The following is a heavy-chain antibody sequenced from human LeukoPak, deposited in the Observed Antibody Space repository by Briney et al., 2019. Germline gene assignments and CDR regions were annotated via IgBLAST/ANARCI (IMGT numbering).Heavy chain of an antibody. CDR1: GGSISSYY. D-gene: IGHD2-21*02. V-gene: IGHV4-59*01. CDR2: IYYSGST. Sequence: PSETLSLTCTVSGGSISSYYWSWIRQPPGKGLEGIGYIYYSGSTNYNPSLKSRVTISVDTSKNQLSLKLSSVTAADTAVYYCARSIYCGGDCYSNWFDPWGQGTLVTVSS. CDR3: ARSIYCGGDCYSNWFDP. J-gene: IGHJ5*02.